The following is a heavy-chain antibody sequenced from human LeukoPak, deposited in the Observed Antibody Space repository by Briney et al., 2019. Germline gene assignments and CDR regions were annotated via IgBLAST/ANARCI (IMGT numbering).Heavy chain of an antibody. CDR2: INIGGTNT. J-gene: IGHJ5*02. CDR3: ATDGAGFDT. V-gene: IGHV3-11*01. Sequence: GGSLRLSCAASGFTFNDYYISWIRQAPGKGLEWLSYINIGGTNTHYADSVKGRFTISRDNAKKSLYLEMSNLRAEDTAVYYCATDGAGFDTWGQGVLVTVSS. CDR1: GFTFNDYY.